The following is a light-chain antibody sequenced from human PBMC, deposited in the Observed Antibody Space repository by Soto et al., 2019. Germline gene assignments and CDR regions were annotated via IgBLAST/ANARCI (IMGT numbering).Light chain of an antibody. Sequence: DIQMTQSPSTLSASVEDRVTITCRASQSIVRWLAWYQQKPGKAPNLLIYDASTLKSGVPSRFSGSGSGTEFTLTISSLQPDDFATYYCQQYNSYSFGQGTRLEIK. CDR1: QSIVRW. J-gene: IGKJ5*01. CDR3: QQYNSYS. V-gene: IGKV1-5*01. CDR2: DAS.